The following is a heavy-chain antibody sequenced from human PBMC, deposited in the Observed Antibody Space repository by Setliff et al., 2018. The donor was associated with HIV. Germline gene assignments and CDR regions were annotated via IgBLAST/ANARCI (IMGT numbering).Heavy chain of an antibody. CDR2: INHSGST. V-gene: IGHV4-34*01. J-gene: IGHJ4*02. Sequence: KASETLSLTCAVYGGSFSGYYWSWIRQPPGKGLEWIGEINHSGSTNYNPSLKSRVTISVDTSKNQFSLKVNSVTAADTAVYYCARSPRIGVAGEFEYWGQGTLVTVSS. CDR1: GGSFSGYY. D-gene: IGHD6-19*01. CDR3: ARSPRIGVAGEFEY.